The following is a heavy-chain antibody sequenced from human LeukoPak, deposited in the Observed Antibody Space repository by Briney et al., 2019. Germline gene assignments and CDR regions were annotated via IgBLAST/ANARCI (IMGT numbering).Heavy chain of an antibody. V-gene: IGHV1-69*04. CDR3: ARDGGGGIAAAGTLFDY. J-gene: IGHJ4*02. D-gene: IGHD6-13*01. CDR1: GFTFTSYD. CDR2: IIPILGIA. Sequence: GASVKVSCKASGFTFTSYDINWVRQAPGQGLEWMGRIIPILGIANYAQKFQGRVTITADKSTSTAYMELSSLRSEDTAVYYCARDGGGGIAAAGTLFDYWGQGTLVTVSS.